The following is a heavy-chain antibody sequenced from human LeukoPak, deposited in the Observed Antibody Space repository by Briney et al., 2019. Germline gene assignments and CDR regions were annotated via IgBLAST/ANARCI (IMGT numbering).Heavy chain of an antibody. CDR1: GFTFSSYA. J-gene: IGHJ4*02. D-gene: IGHD6-13*01. CDR2: ISGSGGST. Sequence: GGSLRLSCAASGFTFSSYAMSWVRQAPGKGLEWVSTISGSGGSTYYADSVKGRFTISRDNSKNTLYLQMNSLRAEDTAEYYCAKDRSSSWYEEYYFDYWGQGTLVTVSS. V-gene: IGHV3-23*01. CDR3: AKDRSSSWYEEYYFDY.